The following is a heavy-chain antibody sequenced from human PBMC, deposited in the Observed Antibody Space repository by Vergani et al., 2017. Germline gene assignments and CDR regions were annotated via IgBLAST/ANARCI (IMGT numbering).Heavy chain of an antibody. J-gene: IGHJ6*02. D-gene: IGHD5-12*01. Sequence: QVQLVQSGAEVKKPGASVKVSCKASGYTFSTYGISWVRQAPGQGLEWMGWISAYNGNTNYPEKFQGRLTMTTDTSTRTAYMELRSLRSEDTAVYYCAXRIHDYSPSYAMDVWGQGTTVTVSS. CDR1: GYTFSTYG. CDR3: AXRIHDYSPSYAMDV. CDR2: ISAYNGNT. V-gene: IGHV1-18*01.